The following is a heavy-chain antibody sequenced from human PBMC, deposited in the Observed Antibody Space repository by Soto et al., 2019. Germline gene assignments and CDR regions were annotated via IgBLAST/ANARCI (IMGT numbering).Heavy chain of an antibody. CDR2: IYYSGST. CDR3: ARGVDGSGWYVGY. J-gene: IGHJ4*02. Sequence: QVQLQESGPGLVKPSETLSLTCTVSGGSISSYYWSWIRQPPGKGLEWIGYIYYSGSTNYNPSLKSRVTISVDTSKNQFSLKLSSVTAADTAVYYCARGVDGSGWYVGYWGQGTLVTVSS. V-gene: IGHV4-59*01. CDR1: GGSISSYY. D-gene: IGHD6-19*01.